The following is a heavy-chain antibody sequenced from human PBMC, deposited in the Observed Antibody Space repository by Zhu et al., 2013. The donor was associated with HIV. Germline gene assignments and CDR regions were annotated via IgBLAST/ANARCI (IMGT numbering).Heavy chain of an antibody. Sequence: QVTVMQSEAVVKKPGSSVRVSCKASGGTFSNYAVSWVRQAPGQGLEWMGGISPIFGTTDYAQKFQGRVTITADRSTSTAYLELRSLRSDDTAVYYCARDRYYNLRGYYYESADWGQGTLVTVSS. D-gene: IGHD3-22*01. CDR2: ISPIFGTT. CDR3: ARDRYYNLRGYYYESAD. V-gene: IGHV1-69*06. J-gene: IGHJ4*02. CDR1: GGTFSNYA.